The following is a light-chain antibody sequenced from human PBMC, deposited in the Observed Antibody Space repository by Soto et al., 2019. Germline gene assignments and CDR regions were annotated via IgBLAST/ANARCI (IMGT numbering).Light chain of an antibody. CDR1: QGISSY. J-gene: IGKJ4*01. CDR2: AAS. V-gene: IGKV1-9*01. CDR3: QHLTGYPQT. Sequence: IQLTQSPSSLSASVGDRVTITCRASQGISSYLVWYQQKPGKAPKLLIYAASTLQSGVPSRFSGSGSGTDFTLTIRSMQPEDFATYYCQHLTGYPQTFGGGTKVEIK.